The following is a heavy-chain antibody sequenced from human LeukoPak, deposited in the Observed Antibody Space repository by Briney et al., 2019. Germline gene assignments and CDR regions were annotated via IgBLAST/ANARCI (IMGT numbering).Heavy chain of an antibody. CDR1: GASISSYY. CDR3: ARREAMTAADFFDN. D-gene: IGHD6-25*01. Sequence: SETLSLTCSVSGASISSYYWSWIRQPPGQGLEWIGNVHYSGGTNYNPCLKSRVTISVDTSKSQFSLKLSPVTAADTATYYCARREAMTAADFFDNWGQGTLVTVSS. V-gene: IGHV4-59*01. CDR2: VHYSGGT. J-gene: IGHJ4*02.